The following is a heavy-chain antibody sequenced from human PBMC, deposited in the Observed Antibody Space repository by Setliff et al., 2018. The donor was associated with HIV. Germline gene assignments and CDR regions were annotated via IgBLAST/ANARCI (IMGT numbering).Heavy chain of an antibody. J-gene: IGHJ3*02. CDR1: GYTFTSYA. V-gene: IGHV7-4-1*02. Sequence: ASVKVSCKAFGYTFTSYALNWVRQAPGQGLEWMGWINTYTANPMYAQGFTGRFVLSLDTSVRTAYLQISSLKAEDTALYYCARDRGVRGANDAFNIWGRGTMVTVSS. CDR3: ARDRGVRGANDAFNI. CDR2: INTYTANP. D-gene: IGHD3-10*01.